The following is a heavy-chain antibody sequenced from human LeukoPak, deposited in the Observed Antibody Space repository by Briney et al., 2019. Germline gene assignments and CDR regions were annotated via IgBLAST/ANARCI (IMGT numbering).Heavy chain of an antibody. V-gene: IGHV3-21*01. CDR1: GFTFSSYS. D-gene: IGHD5-12*01. Sequence: GGSLRFSCAASGFTFSSYSMNWVRQAPGKGLEWVSSISSSSSYIYYAGSVKGRFTISRDNAKNSLYLQMNSLRAEDTAVYYCARDRGYSGYGEIDYWGQGTLVTVSS. J-gene: IGHJ4*02. CDR3: ARDRGYSGYGEIDY. CDR2: ISSSSSYI.